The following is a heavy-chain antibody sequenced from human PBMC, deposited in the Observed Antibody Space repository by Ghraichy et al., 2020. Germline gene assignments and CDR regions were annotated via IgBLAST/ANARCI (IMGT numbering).Heavy chain of an antibody. CDR2: IESGGTT. V-gene: IGHV3-53*01. CDR3: ARGGNLYYYYGLDV. CDR1: GLTVTNNY. Sequence: GESLNISCAASGLTVTNNYVTWVRQAPGKGLEWVSIIESGGTTYYTDSVKGRFTVSRDNSKNTLYLQMDSLRAEDTAIYYCARGGNLYYYYGLDVWGRGTTVTVSS. J-gene: IGHJ6*02. D-gene: IGHD3-10*01.